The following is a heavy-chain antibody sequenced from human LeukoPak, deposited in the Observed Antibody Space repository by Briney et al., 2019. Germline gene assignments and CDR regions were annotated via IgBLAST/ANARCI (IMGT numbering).Heavy chain of an antibody. CDR3: AKDYYYGSGSYYTEFDY. J-gene: IGHJ4*02. CDR2: ISGSGGST. CDR1: GFTFSRYA. Sequence: GGSLRLSCAASGFTFSRYAMSWVRQAPGKGLERVSAISGSGGSTYYADSVKGRFTISRDNSKNTLYLQMNSLRAEDTAVFYCAKDYYYGSGSYYTEFDYWGQGTLVTVSS. V-gene: IGHV3-23*01. D-gene: IGHD3-10*01.